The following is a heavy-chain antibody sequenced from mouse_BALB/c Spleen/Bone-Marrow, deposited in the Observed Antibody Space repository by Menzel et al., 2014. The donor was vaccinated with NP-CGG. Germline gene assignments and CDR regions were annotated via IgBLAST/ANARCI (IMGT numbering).Heavy chain of an antibody. D-gene: IGHD2-2*01. V-gene: IGHV1-74*01. CDR3: ARGGYDGWYFDV. CDR1: DYSFTSYW. J-gene: IGHJ1*01. CDR2: IHPSDSET. Sequence: VKLVESGAELVRPGASVKLSCRASDYSFTSYWLNWVKQRPGQGLEWIGMIHPSDSETRLNQKFKDKATLTVDKPSSTAYMQLSSPTSEDSAVYYCARGGYDGWYFDVWGAGTTVTVSS.